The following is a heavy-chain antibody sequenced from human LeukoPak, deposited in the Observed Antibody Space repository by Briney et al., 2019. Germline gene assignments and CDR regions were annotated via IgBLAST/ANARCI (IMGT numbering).Heavy chain of an antibody. CDR3: AGNSYGNYYFDY. Sequence: SETLSLTCAVYGGSFSGYYWSWIRQPPGKGLEWIGEINHSGSTNYNPSLKSRVTISVDTSKNQFSLKLSSVTAADTAVYYCAGNSYGNYYFDYWGQGTLVTVSS. D-gene: IGHD5-18*01. CDR1: GGSFSGYY. V-gene: IGHV4-34*01. J-gene: IGHJ4*02. CDR2: INHSGST.